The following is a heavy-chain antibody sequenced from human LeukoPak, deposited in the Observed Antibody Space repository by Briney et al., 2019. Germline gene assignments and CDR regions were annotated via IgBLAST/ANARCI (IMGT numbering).Heavy chain of an antibody. Sequence: GGSLRLSCAASGFTFNNYGMHWVRQAPGKGLEWVAFIRYNGNNQYYADSVKGRFTISRDNSKNTLYLQMNSLKGDNTAVYYCAKDSAFYYIDVWGKGTTVIISS. CDR1: GFTFNNYG. CDR2: IRYNGNNQ. V-gene: IGHV3-30*02. CDR3: AKDSAFYYIDV. J-gene: IGHJ6*03. D-gene: IGHD3-10*01.